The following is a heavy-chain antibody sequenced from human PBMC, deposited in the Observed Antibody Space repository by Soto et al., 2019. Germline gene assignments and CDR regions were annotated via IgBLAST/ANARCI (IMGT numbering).Heavy chain of an antibody. CDR1: GGSISSGGYS. J-gene: IGHJ4*02. Sequence: PSETLSLTCAVSGGSISSGGYSWSWIRQPPGKGLEWIGYIYHSGSTYYNPSLKSRVTISVDRSKNQFSLKLSSVTAADTAVYYCAREGDYCSGRSCYSVIDYWGQGTLVTVSS. CDR2: IYHSGST. D-gene: IGHD2-15*01. V-gene: IGHV4-30-2*01. CDR3: AREGDYCSGRSCYSVIDY.